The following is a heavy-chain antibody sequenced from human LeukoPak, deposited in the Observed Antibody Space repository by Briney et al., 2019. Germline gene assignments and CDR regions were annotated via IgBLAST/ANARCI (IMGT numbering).Heavy chain of an antibody. CDR1: GGSFSGYY. CDR3: ARGHSSVVTAIPYYFDY. Sequence: SETLSLTCAVYGGSFSGYYWSWIRQPPGKGLEWIGEIIHSGSSNYNPSLKSRVTISVDTSKNQVSLKLSSVTAADTAVYYCARGHSSVVTAIPYYFDYWGQGTLVTVSS. CDR2: IIHSGSS. D-gene: IGHD2-21*02. V-gene: IGHV4-34*01. J-gene: IGHJ4*02.